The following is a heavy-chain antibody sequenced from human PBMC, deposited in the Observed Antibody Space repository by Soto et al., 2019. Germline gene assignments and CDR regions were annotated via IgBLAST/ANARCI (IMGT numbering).Heavy chain of an antibody. V-gene: IGHV5-51*01. CDR3: ARTAAAGKYYYGMDF. D-gene: IGHD6-13*01. Sequence: PGESLKISCKGSGYSFTSYWIGWVRQMPGKGLELMGIIYPGDSDTRYSPSFQGQVTISADKSISTAYLQWSSLKASDTAMYYCARTAAAGKYYYGMDFWGQGTKVTGSS. J-gene: IGHJ6*02. CDR2: IYPGDSDT. CDR1: GYSFTSYW.